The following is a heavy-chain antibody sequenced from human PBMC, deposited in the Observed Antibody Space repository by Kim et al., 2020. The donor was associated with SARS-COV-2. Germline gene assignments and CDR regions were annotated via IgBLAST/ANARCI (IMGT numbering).Heavy chain of an antibody. D-gene: IGHD4-17*01. Sequence: GGSLRLSCAASGFTFSSYAMHWVRQAPGKGLEWVAVISYDGSNKYYADSVKGRFTISRDNSKNTLYLQMNSLRAEDTAVYYCARENRKDYGGNPIGYWGQGTLVTVSS. CDR3: ARENRKDYGGNPIGY. CDR2: ISYDGSNK. J-gene: IGHJ4*02. V-gene: IGHV3-30-3*01. CDR1: GFTFSSYA.